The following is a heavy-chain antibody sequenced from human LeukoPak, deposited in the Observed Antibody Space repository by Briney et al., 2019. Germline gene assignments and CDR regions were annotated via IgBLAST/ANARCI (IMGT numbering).Heavy chain of an antibody. CDR1: GGSISSYY. V-gene: IGHV4-59*01. J-gene: IGHJ4*02. CDR3: ARWAQESYYFDY. CDR2: IYYSGST. Sequence: KPSETLSLTCTVSGGSISSYYWSWIRQPPGKGLERIGYIYYSGSTNYNPSLKSRVTISVDTSKNQFSLKLSSVTAADTAVYYCARWAQESYYFDYWGQGTLVTVSS.